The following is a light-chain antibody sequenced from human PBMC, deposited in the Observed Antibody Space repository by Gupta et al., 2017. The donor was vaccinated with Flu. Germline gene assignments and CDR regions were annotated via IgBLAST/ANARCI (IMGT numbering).Light chain of an antibody. CDR2: DDS. CDR1: NIASKN. V-gene: IGLV3-21*02. J-gene: IGLJ1*01. Sequence: SYVLTQSISVSVAPGQTASITCGGNNIASKNVHWYQHKPGQAPVLVIYDDSDRPSGIPERFSGSNSGNTATLTISRVEAGDEADYYCQVWDGGSDLYVFGAGTKVTVL. CDR3: QVWDGGSDLYV.